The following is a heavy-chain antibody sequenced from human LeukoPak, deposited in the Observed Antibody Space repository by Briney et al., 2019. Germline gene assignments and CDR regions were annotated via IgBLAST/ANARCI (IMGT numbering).Heavy chain of an antibody. CDR2: IYTSGST. CDR3: ARLMEGLRYFDWSFDY. CDR1: GGSISSSSYY. V-gene: IGHV4-61*02. J-gene: IGHJ4*02. Sequence: SEALSLTCTVSGGSISSSSYYWGWIRQPAGKGLEWIGRIYTSGSTNYNPSLKSRVTISVDTSKNQFSLKLSSVTAADTAVYYCARLMEGLRYFDWSFDYWGQGTLVTVSS. D-gene: IGHD3-9*01.